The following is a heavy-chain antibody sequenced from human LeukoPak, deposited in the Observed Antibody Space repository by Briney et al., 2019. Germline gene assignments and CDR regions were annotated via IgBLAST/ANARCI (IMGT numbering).Heavy chain of an antibody. CDR1: GGSITSNSYY. CDR3: ARQYFGYYYMDA. D-gene: IGHD3-9*01. CDR2: FYYSGST. V-gene: IGHV4-39*01. Sequence: PSETLSLTCTVSGGSITSNSYYWGWIRQPPGKGLEWIGSFYYSGSTYYNPSLKSRVTISVDTSKNQFSLKLTSVTAADTAVCYCARQYFGYYYMDAWGKGTTVTVSS. J-gene: IGHJ6*03.